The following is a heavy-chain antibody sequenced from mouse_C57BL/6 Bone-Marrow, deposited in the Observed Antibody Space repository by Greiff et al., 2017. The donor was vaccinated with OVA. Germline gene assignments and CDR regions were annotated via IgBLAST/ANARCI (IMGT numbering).Heavy chain of an antibody. J-gene: IGHJ2*01. D-gene: IGHD2-1*01. CDR2: ISYSGST. CDR3: AREGIYYGNFYFDY. V-gene: IGHV3-1*01. CDR1: GYSITSGYD. Sequence: DVQLQESGPGMVKPSQSLSLTCTVTGYSITSGYDWHWIRHFPGNKLEWMGYISYSGSTNYNPSLKSRISITHDTSKNHFFLKLNSVTTEDTATYYCAREGIYYGNFYFDYWGQGTTLTVSS.